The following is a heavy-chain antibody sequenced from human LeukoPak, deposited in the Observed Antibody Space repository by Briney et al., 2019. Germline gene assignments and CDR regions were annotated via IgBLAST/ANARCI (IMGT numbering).Heavy chain of an antibody. V-gene: IGHV4-59*01. CDR1: GFTFSDYY. J-gene: IGHJ4*02. CDR3: AREAYCGGDCYSGFDY. CDR2: IYDSGST. Sequence: GSLRLSCAASGFTFSDYYMSWLRQPPGKRLEWTGYIYDSGSTNYNPSLKSRVTISIDTSKNQFSLKLSSVTAADTAVYYCAREAYCGGDCYSGFDYWGQGTLVTVSS. D-gene: IGHD2-21*02.